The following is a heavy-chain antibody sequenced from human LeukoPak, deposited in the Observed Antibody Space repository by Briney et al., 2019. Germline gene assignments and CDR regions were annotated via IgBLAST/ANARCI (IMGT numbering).Heavy chain of an antibody. CDR1: GYTFTSYD. Sequence: ASVKVSCKASGYTFTSYDINWVRQATGQGLEWMGWMNPNSGNTGYAQKFQGRVSMTRNTSISTAYMDLSSLRSEDTAVYYCARHRLWFGEFSVDPWGQGTLVTVSS. CDR2: MNPNSGNT. V-gene: IGHV1-8*01. CDR3: ARHRLWFGEFSVDP. D-gene: IGHD3-10*01. J-gene: IGHJ5*02.